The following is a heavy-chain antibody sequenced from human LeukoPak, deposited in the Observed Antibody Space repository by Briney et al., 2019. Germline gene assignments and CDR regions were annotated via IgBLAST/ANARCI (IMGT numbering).Heavy chain of an antibody. J-gene: IGHJ4*02. CDR3: AKGELNNWNDEDY. Sequence: GGSLRLSCAASGFTFSSYGMHWVRQAPGKGLEWVAFIRYDGSNKYYADSVKGRFTISRDNSKNTLYLQMNSLRAEDTAVYYCAKGELNNWNDEDYWGQGTLVTVSS. CDR1: GFTFSSYG. D-gene: IGHD1-1*01. V-gene: IGHV3-30*02. CDR2: IRYDGSNK.